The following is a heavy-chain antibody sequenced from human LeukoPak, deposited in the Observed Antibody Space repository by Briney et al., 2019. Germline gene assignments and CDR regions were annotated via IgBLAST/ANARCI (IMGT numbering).Heavy chain of an antibody. J-gene: IGHJ3*02. Sequence: GGSLRLSCAASGFTFSSYWMHWVRQAPGKGLVWVSRINSDGSSTSYADSVKGRFTISRDNAKNSLYLQMNSLRAEDTAVYYCARDLCSIAVAGTCYGEADDAFDIWGQGTMVTVSS. CDR3: ARDLCSIAVAGTCYGEADDAFDI. CDR2: INSDGSST. CDR1: GFTFSSYW. V-gene: IGHV3-74*01. D-gene: IGHD6-19*01.